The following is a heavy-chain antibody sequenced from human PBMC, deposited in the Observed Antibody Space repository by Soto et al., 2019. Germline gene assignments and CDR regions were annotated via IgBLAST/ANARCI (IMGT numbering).Heavy chain of an antibody. Sequence: PSETLSLTCTVSGGSISSYYWSWIRQPAGKGLEWIGRIYTSGSTNYNPSLKSRVTMSVDTSKNQFSLKLSSVTAADTAVYYCARAIAVAGPVYYYYYGMDVWGKGTTVTVSS. CDR1: GGSISSYY. CDR3: ARAIAVAGPVYYYYYGMDV. V-gene: IGHV4-4*07. J-gene: IGHJ6*04. D-gene: IGHD6-19*01. CDR2: IYTSGST.